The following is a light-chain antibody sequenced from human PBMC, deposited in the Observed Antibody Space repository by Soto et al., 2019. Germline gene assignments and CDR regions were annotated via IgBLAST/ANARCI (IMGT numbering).Light chain of an antibody. J-gene: IGKJ2*01. CDR2: SAS. V-gene: IGKV3-15*01. Sequence: EIVMTQSPATLSVSPGERATLSCRASQSISTELAWYQQKPGQPPRLLIYSASTRATGVPDRFTGSGSGSEYTLTISGLQSEDFPVYYCQQGHNWPLTFDQGKRLEI. CDR1: QSISTE. CDR3: QQGHNWPLT.